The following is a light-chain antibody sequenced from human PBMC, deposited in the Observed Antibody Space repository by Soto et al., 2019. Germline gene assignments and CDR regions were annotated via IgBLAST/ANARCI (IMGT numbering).Light chain of an antibody. J-gene: IGKJ3*01. CDR1: QSVSSSY. CDR2: GAS. CDR3: QQYGSSRFT. V-gene: IGKV3-20*01. Sequence: EIVLTQSPGTLSLSPGERATLSCRASQSVSSSYLAWYQQKPGQAPRLLIYGASSRATGIPDRFSGSGSGTDFTLTISRVEPEDFAVYYCQQYGSSRFTFGPGTRGISN.